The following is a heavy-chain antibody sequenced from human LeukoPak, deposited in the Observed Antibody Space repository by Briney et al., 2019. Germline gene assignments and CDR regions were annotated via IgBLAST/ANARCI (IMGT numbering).Heavy chain of an antibody. CDR1: GYTFTSYD. D-gene: IGHD3-10*01. Sequence: ASVKVSCKASGYTFTSYDINWVRQATGQGLEWMGWMNPNSGNTGYAQKFQGRVTMTRNTSISTAYMELSSPRSEDTAVYYCARGAWFGDQTGTYYYYYGMDVWGQGTTVTVSS. CDR3: ARGAWFGDQTGTYYYYYGMDV. J-gene: IGHJ6*02. CDR2: MNPNSGNT. V-gene: IGHV1-8*01.